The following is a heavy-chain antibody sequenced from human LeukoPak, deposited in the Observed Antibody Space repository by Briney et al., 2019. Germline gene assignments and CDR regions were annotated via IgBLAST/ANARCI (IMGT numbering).Heavy chain of an antibody. CDR3: ARTEYCSGGSCSVDDYYYYYMDV. Sequence: ASVKVSCKAPGYTFTSYGISWVRQAPGQGLEWMGWISAYNGNTNYAQKLQGRVTMTTDTSTSTAYMELRSLRSDDTAVYYCARTEYCSGGSCSVDDYYYYYMDVWGKGTTVTVSS. J-gene: IGHJ6*03. CDR1: GYTFTSYG. V-gene: IGHV1-18*01. CDR2: ISAYNGNT. D-gene: IGHD2-15*01.